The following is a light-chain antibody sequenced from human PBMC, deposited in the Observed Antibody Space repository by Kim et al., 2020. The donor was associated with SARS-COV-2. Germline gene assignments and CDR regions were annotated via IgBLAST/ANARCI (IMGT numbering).Light chain of an antibody. CDR1: SLRSYY. V-gene: IGLV3-19*01. CDR2: GKN. J-gene: IGLJ3*02. CDR3: NSRDSSGNHLGV. Sequence: LGQTVRITRQGDSLRSYYASWYQQKPGQAPELVIYGKNNRPSGIPDRFSGSSSGNTASLTITGAQAEDEADYYCNSRDSSGNHLGVFGGGTQLTVL.